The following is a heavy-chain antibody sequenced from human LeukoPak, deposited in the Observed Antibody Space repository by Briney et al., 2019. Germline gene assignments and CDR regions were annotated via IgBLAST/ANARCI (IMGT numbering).Heavy chain of an antibody. V-gene: IGHV4-31*03. CDR2: IYYSGST. J-gene: IGHJ4*02. Sequence: PSETLSLTCPVSSVSISNGVYYWSWIRQHPGKGLEWIGYIYYSGSTYYNPFLKSRVTISVDTSKNQFSLKLSSVTAADTAVYYCARGVRWLQLSYFDYWGQGTLVTVSS. CDR3: ARGVRWLQLSYFDY. D-gene: IGHD5-24*01. CDR1: SVSISNGVYY.